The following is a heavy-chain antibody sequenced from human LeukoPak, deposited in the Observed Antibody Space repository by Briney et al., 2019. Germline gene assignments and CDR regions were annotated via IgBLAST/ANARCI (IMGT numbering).Heavy chain of an antibody. CDR3: ARVGATVTTLGRGRVRWFDP. Sequence: SSETLSLACAVYGGSFKGYYWSWIRQPPGKGLEWIGEINHSGSTNYNPSLKSRVTISVDTSKNQFSLKLSSVTAADTAVYYCARVGATVTTLGRGRVRWFDPWGQGTLVTVSS. CDR1: GGSFKGYY. CDR2: INHSGST. D-gene: IGHD4-17*01. J-gene: IGHJ5*02. V-gene: IGHV4-34*01.